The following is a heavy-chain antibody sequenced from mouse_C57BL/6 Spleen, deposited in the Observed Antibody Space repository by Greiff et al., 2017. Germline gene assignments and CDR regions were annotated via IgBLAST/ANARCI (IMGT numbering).Heavy chain of an antibody. J-gene: IGHJ4*01. V-gene: IGHV5-6*01. Sequence: EVHLVESGGDLVKPGGSLKLSCAASGFTFSSYGMSWVRQTPDKRLEWVATISSGGSYTYYPASVKGRFTISRDNAKNTLYLQMSRLKSEDPAMYYCARHEYDYAMDYWGQGTSVTVSS. CDR2: ISSGGSYT. D-gene: IGHD2-10*02. CDR1: GFTFSSYG. CDR3: ARHEYDYAMDY.